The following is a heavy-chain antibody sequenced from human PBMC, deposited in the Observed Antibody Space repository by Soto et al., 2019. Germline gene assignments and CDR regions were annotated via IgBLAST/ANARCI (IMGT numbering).Heavy chain of an antibody. CDR2: ISYDGDDE. Sequence: LRLSCVASGLTFSQRGMQWVRQAPGKGLEWVAVISYDGDDEAYADSVKGRFTISRDNSNNTLFLQMSSLRPEDTALYYCAKDYHDFGHDALDIWGRGTMVTVSS. V-gene: IGHV3-30*18. CDR1: GLTFSQRG. CDR3: AKDYHDFGHDALDI. D-gene: IGHD1-1*01. J-gene: IGHJ3*02.